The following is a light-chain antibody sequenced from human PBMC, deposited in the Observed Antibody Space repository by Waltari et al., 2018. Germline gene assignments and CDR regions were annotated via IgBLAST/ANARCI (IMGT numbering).Light chain of an antibody. J-gene: IGLJ3*02. Sequence: QSALTQPASVSGSPRQSITISCTGTSSDIGAYKYVSCFQQHPGQAPKVIIYEVSNRPSGVSNRFSGSKSGNTASLTISGLQAEDEADYYCSSFTTSYTRLFGGGTKLTVL. CDR3: SSFTTSYTRL. V-gene: IGLV2-14*01. CDR1: SSDIGAYKY. CDR2: EVS.